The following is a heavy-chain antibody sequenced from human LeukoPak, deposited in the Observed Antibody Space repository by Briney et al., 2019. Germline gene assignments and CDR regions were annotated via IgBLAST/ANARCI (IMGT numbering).Heavy chain of an antibody. CDR1: GFTFSSYS. J-gene: IGHJ6*04. CDR3: AKDSSLGSSWYRNYYGMDV. CDR2: ISGSGGST. D-gene: IGHD6-13*01. Sequence: PGGSLRLSCAASGFTFSSYSMNWVRQAPGKGLEWVSAISGSGGSTYYADSVKGRFTISRDNSKNTLYLQMNSLRAEDTAVYYCAKDSSLGSSWYRNYYGMDVWGKGTTVTVSS. V-gene: IGHV3-23*01.